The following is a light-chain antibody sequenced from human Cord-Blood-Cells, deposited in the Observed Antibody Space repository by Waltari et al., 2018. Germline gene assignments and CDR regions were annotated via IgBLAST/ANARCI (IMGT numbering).Light chain of an antibody. J-gene: IGLJ3*02. CDR1: SSNIGSNY. CDR2: RNN. Sequence: QSVLTQPPSASGTPGQRVTISCSGSSSNIGSNYLYWYQQLPGTAPKLLIYRNNQRPSGVPGRFSGSKSGTSASLAISGLRSEDEADYYCAAWDDSLSGWVFGGGTKLTVL. V-gene: IGLV1-47*01. CDR3: AAWDDSLSGWV.